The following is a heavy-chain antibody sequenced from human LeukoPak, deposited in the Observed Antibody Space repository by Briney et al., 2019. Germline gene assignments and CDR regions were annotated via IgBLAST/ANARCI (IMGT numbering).Heavy chain of an antibody. J-gene: IGHJ4*02. V-gene: IGHV4-4*09. CDR2: IYTSGTT. CDR1: GGSINNYY. D-gene: IGHD6-19*01. CDR3: ARTIAVSGAFLLDY. Sequence: SETLSLTCTVSGGSINNYYWSWIRQPPGKGLEGIGYIYTSGTTNYNPSLKSRVTISVDTSKNQFSLKLSSVTAADTAVYYCARTIAVSGAFLLDYWGQGTLVTVSA.